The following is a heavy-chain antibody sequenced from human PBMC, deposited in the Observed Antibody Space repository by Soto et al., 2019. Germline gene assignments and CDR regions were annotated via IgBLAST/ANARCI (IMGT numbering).Heavy chain of an antibody. J-gene: IGHJ4*02. Sequence: GGSLRLSCAASGFTFSSYAMSWVRQAPGKGLEWVSAISGSGGSTYYADSVKGRFTISRDNSKNTLYLQMNSLRAEDTAVYYCAKDFSSTIFGVVIPFDYWGQGTLVTAPQ. D-gene: IGHD3-3*01. V-gene: IGHV3-23*01. CDR2: ISGSGGST. CDR3: AKDFSSTIFGVVIPFDY. CDR1: GFTFSSYA.